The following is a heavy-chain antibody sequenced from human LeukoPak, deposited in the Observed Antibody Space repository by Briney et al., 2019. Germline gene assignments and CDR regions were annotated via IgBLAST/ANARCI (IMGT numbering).Heavy chain of an antibody. CDR2: IIPIFGTA. Sequence: SVKVSCKASGGTFSSYAISWVRQAPGQGLEWMGGIIPIFGTANYAQKFQGRVTITTDESTSTAYMELSSLRSEDTAVYYCARVRYCSSTSCYIFDYWGQGTLVTVSS. V-gene: IGHV1-69*05. CDR3: ARVRYCSSTSCYIFDY. CDR1: GGTFSSYA. D-gene: IGHD2-2*02. J-gene: IGHJ4*02.